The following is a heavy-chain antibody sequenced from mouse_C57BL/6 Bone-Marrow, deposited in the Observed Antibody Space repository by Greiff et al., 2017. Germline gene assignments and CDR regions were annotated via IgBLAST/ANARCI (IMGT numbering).Heavy chain of an antibody. CDR1: GFTFSDYY. CDR3: AREEVNYVLFAY. D-gene: IGHD2-1*01. J-gene: IGHJ3*01. Sequence: EVQRVESEGGLVQPGSSMKLSCTASGFTFSDYYMAWVRQVPEKGLEWVANINYDGSSTYYLDSLKSRFIISRDNAKNILYLQMSSLKSEDTATYYCAREEVNYVLFAYWGQGTLVTVSA. CDR2: INYDGSST. V-gene: IGHV5-16*01.